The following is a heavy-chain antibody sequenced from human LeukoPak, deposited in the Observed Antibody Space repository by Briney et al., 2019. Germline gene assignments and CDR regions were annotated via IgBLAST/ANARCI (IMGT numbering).Heavy chain of an antibody. Sequence: PGGSLRLSCAASGFTFSSYSMNWVRQAPGKGLEWVSSISSSSSYIYYADSVKGRFTISRDNAKNSLYLQMNSLRAEDTAVYYCARAPGSSSVTGRPWGQGTLVTVSS. V-gene: IGHV3-21*01. CDR2: ISSSSSYI. CDR3: ARAPGSSSVTGRP. CDR1: GFTFSSYS. D-gene: IGHD6-6*01. J-gene: IGHJ5*02.